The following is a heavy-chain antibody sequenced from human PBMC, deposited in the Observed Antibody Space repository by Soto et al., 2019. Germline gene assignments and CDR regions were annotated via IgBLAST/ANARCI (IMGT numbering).Heavy chain of an antibody. V-gene: IGHV3-30*18. D-gene: IGHD3-22*01. J-gene: IGHJ6*02. CDR1: GFTFSSYG. CDR2: ISYDGSNK. CDR3: AKDWVTAGSYYDSSGYLTPDYGMDV. Sequence: GGSLRLSCAASGFTFSSYGMHWVRQAPGKGLEWVAVISYDGSNKYYADSVKGRFTISRDNSKNTLYLQMNSLRAEDTAVYYCAKDWVTAGSYYDSSGYLTPDYGMDVWGQGTTVTVSS.